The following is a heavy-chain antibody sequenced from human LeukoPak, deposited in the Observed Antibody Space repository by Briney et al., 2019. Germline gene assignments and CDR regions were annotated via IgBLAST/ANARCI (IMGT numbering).Heavy chain of an antibody. CDR2: ICPGDSDT. CDR3: ARNRYGSGSYYNAFDP. V-gene: IGHV5-51*01. D-gene: IGHD3-10*01. J-gene: IGHJ5*02. CDR1: GYSFTTYW. Sequence: GESLKISCKGSGYSFTTYWIGWVRQMPGKGLEWMGIICPGDSDTRYSPSFQGQVTISADKSISTAYLQWSSLKASDTAMYYCARNRYGSGSYYNAFDPWGQGTLVTVSS.